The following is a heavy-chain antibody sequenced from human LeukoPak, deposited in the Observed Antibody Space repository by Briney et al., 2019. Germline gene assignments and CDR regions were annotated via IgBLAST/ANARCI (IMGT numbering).Heavy chain of an antibody. CDR2: INHSGST. Sequence: SETLSLTCAVYGGSFSGYYWSWIRQPPGKGLEWIGEINHSGSTNYNPSLKSRVTISVDTSKNQFSLKLSSVTAVDTAVYYCARQPGSRFDYWGQGTLVTVSS. CDR3: ARQPGSRFDY. CDR1: GGSFSGYY. V-gene: IGHV4-34*01. D-gene: IGHD1-26*01. J-gene: IGHJ4*02.